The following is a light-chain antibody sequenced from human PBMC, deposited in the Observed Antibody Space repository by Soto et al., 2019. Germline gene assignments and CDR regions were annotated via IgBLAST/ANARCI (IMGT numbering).Light chain of an antibody. CDR1: QSVGGN. V-gene: IGKV3-15*01. CDR2: GTS. CDR3: QQYNNWPYT. Sequence: EIVMTQSPVALSVSPGESAALSCRASQSVGGNFAWYQQRPGQAPRVLIYGTSTRATGVPARFSGSGSGTDFTLTISSLQSEDFAVYYCQQYNNWPYTFGQGTRLEIK. J-gene: IGKJ2*01.